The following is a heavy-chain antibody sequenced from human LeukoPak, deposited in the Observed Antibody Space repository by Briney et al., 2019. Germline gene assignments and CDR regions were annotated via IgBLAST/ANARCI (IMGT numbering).Heavy chain of an antibody. CDR3: ARGECSGGSCPTALDY. D-gene: IGHD2-15*01. V-gene: IGHV4-38-2*02. CDR2: VYHSGKT. CDR1: GDSLRNGYY. Sequence: SETLSLTCSVSGDSLRNGYYWGFIRQPPGKGLEWIASVYHSGKTYCNPSLKSRVTMSVDTSNNQFSLKLTSVSAADTAVYYCARGECSGGSCPTALDYWGQGTLVTVSS. J-gene: IGHJ4*02.